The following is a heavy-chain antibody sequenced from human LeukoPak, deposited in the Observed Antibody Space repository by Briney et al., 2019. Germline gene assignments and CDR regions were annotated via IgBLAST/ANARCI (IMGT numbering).Heavy chain of an antibody. V-gene: IGHV4-34*01. J-gene: IGHJ5*02. D-gene: IGHD3-10*01. CDR2: INHSGST. CDR3: ARGLLWFGELLYSNWFDP. CDR1: GGSFSGYY. Sequence: TETLSLTCAVYGGSFSGYYWSWIRQPPGKGLEWIGEINHSGSTNYDPSLKSRVTISVDTSKNQFSLKLSSVTAADTAVYYCARGLLWFGELLYSNWFDPWGQGTLVTVSS.